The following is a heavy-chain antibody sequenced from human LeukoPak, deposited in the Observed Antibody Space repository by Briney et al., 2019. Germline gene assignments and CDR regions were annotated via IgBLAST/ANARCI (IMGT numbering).Heavy chain of an antibody. Sequence: AASVKVSCKASGYTFTSYGISWVRQAPGQGLEWMGWISAYNGNTNYAQKLQGRVTMTTDTSTSTAYMELRSLRSDDTAAYYCARSFAWYDFWSGYPPLYYWGQGTLVTVSS. D-gene: IGHD3-3*01. CDR1: GYTFTSYG. CDR2: ISAYNGNT. J-gene: IGHJ4*02. V-gene: IGHV1-18*01. CDR3: ARSFAWYDFWSGYPPLYY.